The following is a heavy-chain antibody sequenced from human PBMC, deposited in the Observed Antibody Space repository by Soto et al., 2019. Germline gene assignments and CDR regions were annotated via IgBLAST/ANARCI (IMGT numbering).Heavy chain of an antibody. V-gene: IGHV1-8*01. J-gene: IGHJ6*02. CDR1: GYTFTNYD. D-gene: IGHD2-15*01. CDR3: ARDTMVVRYYYYYYGMDV. Sequence: GASVKVSCKASGYTFTNYDINWVRQATGQGLEWMGWMNPRSGNRGYAQKFQGRVTMTRDTFTNTAYMELTSLTSEDTAVYYCARDTMVVRYYYYYYGMDVWGQGTTVTVSS. CDR2: MNPRSGNR.